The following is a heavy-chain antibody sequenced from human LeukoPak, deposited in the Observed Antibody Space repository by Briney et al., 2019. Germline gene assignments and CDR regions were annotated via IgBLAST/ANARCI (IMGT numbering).Heavy chain of an antibody. CDR1: GFTFSSYW. D-gene: IGHD6-6*01. CDR3: ARDSSSSNFDY. CDR2: IKQDGSDK. V-gene: IGHV3-7*01. J-gene: IGHJ4*02. Sequence: PEGSLRLSCAASGFTFSSYWMSWVRQAPGKGLEWVANIKQDGSDKYYVDSVKGRFTISKDNARNSLYLQMSSLRAEDTAVYYCARDSSSSNFDYWGQGTLVTVSS.